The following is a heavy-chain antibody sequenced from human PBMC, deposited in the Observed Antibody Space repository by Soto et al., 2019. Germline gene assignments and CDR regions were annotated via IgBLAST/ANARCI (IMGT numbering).Heavy chain of an antibody. V-gene: IGHV5-51*01. J-gene: IGHJ3*02. CDR3: ARQETYYYDSSGYSPNPFDI. CDR2: IYPGDSDT. CDR1: GYSFTSYW. Sequence: PGESLKISCKGSGYSFTSYWIGWGRQMPGKGLEWMGIIYPGDSDTRYSPSFQGQVTISADKSISTAYLQWSSLKASDTAMYYCARQETYYYDSSGYSPNPFDIWGQGTMVTVSS. D-gene: IGHD3-22*01.